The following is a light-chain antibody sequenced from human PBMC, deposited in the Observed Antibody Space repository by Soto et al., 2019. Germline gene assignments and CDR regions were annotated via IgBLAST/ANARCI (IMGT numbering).Light chain of an antibody. V-gene: IGKV3D-15*03. CDR1: QSVSSE. CDR2: QTS. Sequence: EIMMTQSPATLSVSPGDRATLSCWASQSVSSELAWYQQKPGQAPRLLIYQTSIRAAGIPARFSASGTGTDFTLTISDVQPEDFAVYYCHQRQSWPRTFGQGTKVDIK. CDR3: HQRQSWPRT. J-gene: IGKJ1*01.